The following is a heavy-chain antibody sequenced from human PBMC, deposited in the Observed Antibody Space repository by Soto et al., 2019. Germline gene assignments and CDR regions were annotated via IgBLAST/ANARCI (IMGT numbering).Heavy chain of an antibody. CDR2: IDAGGGGT. V-gene: IGHV3-23*01. CDR3: AKGPEQLVHGVFDY. Sequence: GGSLRLSCAASGITLSSYVMSWVRQAPGKGLEWVSGIDAGGGGTYYADSVKGRFNISRDNSKNTLYLQMNSLRAEDTAVYYCAKGPEQLVHGVFDYWGQGNMVTVSS. D-gene: IGHD6-6*01. CDR1: GITLSSYV. J-gene: IGHJ4*02.